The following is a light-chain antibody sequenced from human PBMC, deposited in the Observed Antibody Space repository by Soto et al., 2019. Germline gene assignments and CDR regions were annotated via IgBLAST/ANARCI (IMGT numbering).Light chain of an antibody. V-gene: IGKV3-11*01. Sequence: EIVLTQSPATLSLSPGERATLSCRASQSVSSYLAWYQQKPGQAPRLLIYDASNRATGIPARFSGSGSRTDFTLTISSLEPEDFAVYYCQQRSNWPPRAFFGQGTRLEIK. J-gene: IGKJ5*01. CDR2: DAS. CDR1: QSVSSY. CDR3: QQRSNWPPRAF.